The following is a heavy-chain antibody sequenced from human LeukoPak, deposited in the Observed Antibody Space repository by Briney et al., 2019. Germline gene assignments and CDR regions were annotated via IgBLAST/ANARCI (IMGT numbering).Heavy chain of an antibody. CDR3: TTAWFDP. V-gene: IGHV3-15*01. CDR2: IKSKTDGCTT. CDR1: GFTFNNAW. Sequence: GGSLRLSCAASGFTFNNAWMTWVRQAPGKGLEWVGRIKSKTDGCTTDYAAPVKGRFTISGDDSKNTLYLQMNSLKTEDTAVYYCTTAWFDPWGQGTLVTVSS. J-gene: IGHJ5*02.